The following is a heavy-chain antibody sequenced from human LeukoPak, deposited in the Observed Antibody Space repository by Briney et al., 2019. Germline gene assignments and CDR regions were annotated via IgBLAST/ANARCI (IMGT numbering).Heavy chain of an antibody. CDR1: GGSISSSSYY. V-gene: IGHV4-61*05. CDR3: ARGRVPEQAVVGGFDY. CDR2: IYYSGST. D-gene: IGHD6-19*01. J-gene: IGHJ4*02. Sequence: SETLSLTCTVSGGSISSSSYYWGWIRQPPGKGLEWIGYIYYSGSTNYNPSLKSRVTISVDTSKNQFSLKLSSVTAADTAVYYCARGRVPEQAVVGGFDYWGQGTLVTVSS.